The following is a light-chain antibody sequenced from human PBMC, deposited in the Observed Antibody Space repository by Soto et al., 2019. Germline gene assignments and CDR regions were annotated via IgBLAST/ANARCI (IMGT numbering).Light chain of an antibody. CDR2: GAS. Sequence: EIVLTQSPGTLSLSPGERATLSCRASQSVSSSYLAWYQQKPGQAPRLLIYGASSRATGIPDRFSGSGSGTDFTLTISILEAEDFGVYYCQQYGRIFTFGPGTKVDIK. CDR1: QSVSSSY. V-gene: IGKV3-20*01. CDR3: QQYGRIFT. J-gene: IGKJ3*01.